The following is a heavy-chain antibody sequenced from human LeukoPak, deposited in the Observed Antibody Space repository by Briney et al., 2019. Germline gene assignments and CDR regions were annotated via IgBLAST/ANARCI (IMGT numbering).Heavy chain of an antibody. CDR1: GFTFSSYS. CDR3: TREPDSGSGNYCDY. CDR2: ISSSSSTI. D-gene: IGHD3-10*01. V-gene: IGHV3-48*04. Sequence: QPGGALRLSCAASGFTFSSYSMNWVRQAPGKGLEWVSYISSSSSTIYYADSVKGRFTISRDNAKNSVYLPMNSLRAEDTAFYYCTREPDSGSGNYCDYWGQGTLVTVSS. J-gene: IGHJ4*02.